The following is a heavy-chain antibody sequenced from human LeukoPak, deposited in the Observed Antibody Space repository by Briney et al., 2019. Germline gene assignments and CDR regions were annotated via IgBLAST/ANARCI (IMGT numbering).Heavy chain of an antibody. Sequence: KSSQTLSLTCTVSGGSISSGSYYWSWIRQPAGKGLEWIGRIYTSGSTSYNPSLKSRVTISVDTSKNQFSLKLSSVTAADTAVYYCAREEDCSSTSCYVVWGKGTTVTVSS. CDR3: AREEDCSSTSCYVV. CDR1: GGSISSGSYY. D-gene: IGHD2-2*01. V-gene: IGHV4-61*02. CDR2: IYTSGST. J-gene: IGHJ6*04.